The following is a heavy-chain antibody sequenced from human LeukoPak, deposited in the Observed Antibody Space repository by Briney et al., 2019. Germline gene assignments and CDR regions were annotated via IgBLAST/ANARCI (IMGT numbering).Heavy chain of an antibody. Sequence: ASGKVSCKASGYTFISNYMHWVRQPPGQGLERMGIINPSSGRTTYAQKFQGRVTMTRDTSTSTVNMELSSLRSEDTAVYYCARGGAYSSRSNDYWGQGTLVTVSS. V-gene: IGHV1-46*01. D-gene: IGHD6-19*01. CDR2: INPSSGRT. CDR1: GYTFISNY. J-gene: IGHJ4*02. CDR3: ARGGAYSSRSNDY.